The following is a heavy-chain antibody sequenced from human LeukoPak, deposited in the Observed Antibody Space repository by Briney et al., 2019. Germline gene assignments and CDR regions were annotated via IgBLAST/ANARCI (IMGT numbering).Heavy chain of an antibody. J-gene: IGHJ4*02. CDR1: GFTFRSYA. CDR3: ARVPRGYCANGVCYTGDY. Sequence: GGSLRLSCAASGFTFRSYAMSWVRQAPGKGLEWVANIKEDGSEKYYVDSVKGRFTVFRDNAKDSLYLQMNSLRAEDTAVYYCARVPRGYCANGVCYTGDYWGQGTLVTVSS. V-gene: IGHV3-7*03. CDR2: IKEDGSEK. D-gene: IGHD2-8*01.